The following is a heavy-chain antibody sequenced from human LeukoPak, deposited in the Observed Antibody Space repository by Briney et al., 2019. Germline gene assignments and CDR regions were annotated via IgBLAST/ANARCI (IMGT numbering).Heavy chain of an antibody. Sequence: GGSLRLSCADCGFTFDTYYINWVRQAPGKGLEWVSLISSSGSSKDYADSVQGRFSISRDNTKNLVYLQMNSLRVEDTALYYCAREGISGLDYWGQGTLVTVSS. D-gene: IGHD3/OR15-3a*01. CDR2: ISSSGSSK. V-gene: IGHV3-48*03. J-gene: IGHJ4*02. CDR3: AREGISGLDY. CDR1: GFTFDTYY.